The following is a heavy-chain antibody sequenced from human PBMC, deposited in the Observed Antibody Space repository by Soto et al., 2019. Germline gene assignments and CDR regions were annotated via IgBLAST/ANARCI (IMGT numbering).Heavy chain of an antibody. V-gene: IGHV3-7*03. CDR2: IKRDGSEK. Sequence: TGGSLRLSCAASGFIFTNYWMSWVRQAPGKGLEWVANIKRDGSEKRYVDSVKGRFIISRDNARNSLYLQMNSLRADDTGVYYCTSARSVGAPGGFIEYWGQGNLVTVSS. CDR1: GFIFTNYW. CDR3: TSARSVGAPGGFIEY. D-gene: IGHD1-26*01. J-gene: IGHJ4*02.